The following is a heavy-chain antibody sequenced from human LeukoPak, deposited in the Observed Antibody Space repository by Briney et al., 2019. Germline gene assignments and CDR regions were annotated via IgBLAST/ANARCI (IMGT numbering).Heavy chain of an antibody. J-gene: IGHJ4*02. V-gene: IGHV4-34*01. Sequence: SETLSLTCAVYGGSFSGYYWSWIRQPPGKGLEWIGEINHSGSTNYNPSLKSRVTISVDTSKNQFSLKLSSVTAADTAVYYCARLDPGYSSGERYYFDYWGQGTLVTVSS. CDR2: INHSGST. CDR1: GGSFSGYY. D-gene: IGHD6-19*01. CDR3: ARLDPGYSSGERYYFDY.